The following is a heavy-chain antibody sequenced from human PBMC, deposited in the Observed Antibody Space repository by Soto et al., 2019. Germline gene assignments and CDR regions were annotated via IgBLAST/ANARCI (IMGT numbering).Heavy chain of an antibody. V-gene: IGHV3-33*01. CDR2: IWNDGSNK. CDR3: ATGIGGSPFDY. D-gene: IGHD2-15*01. J-gene: IGHJ4*02. CDR1: GFTFSSYG. Sequence: QVQLVESGGGVVQPGRSLRLSCAASGFTFSSYGMHWVRQAPGKGLEWVAVIWNDGSNKNYADSVKGRFTISRDNSRNTLYLQRNSLRAEDTGVYCCATGIGGSPFDYWGQGTLVTVSS.